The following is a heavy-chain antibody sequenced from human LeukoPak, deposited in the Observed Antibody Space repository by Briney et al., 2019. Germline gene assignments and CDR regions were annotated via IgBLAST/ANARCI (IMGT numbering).Heavy chain of an antibody. CDR2: IYSGGDT. V-gene: IGHV3-53*01. CDR3: ARTRSGYNSIHY. CDR1: GFTVSSSY. D-gene: IGHD5-24*01. J-gene: IGHJ4*02. Sequence: GGSLRLSCAASGFTVSSSYMSWVRQAPGKGLEWVSVIYSGGDTYYTDSVKGRFTISGDTSKNTLNLQMNSLRAEDTAVYYCARTRSGYNSIHYWGQGTLVTVSS.